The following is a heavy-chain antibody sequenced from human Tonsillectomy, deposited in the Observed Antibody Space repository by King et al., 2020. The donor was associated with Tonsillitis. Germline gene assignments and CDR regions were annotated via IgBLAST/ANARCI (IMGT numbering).Heavy chain of an antibody. V-gene: IGHV4-30-4*07. CDR2: IYYSGST. CDR3: ASYYYGSGSSLDY. Sequence: QLQESGPGLVKPSQTLSLTCAVSGGSISSGGYSWGWIRQPPGKGLEWIGYIYYSGSTYYNPSLKSRVTISVDTSKNQFSLKLSSVTAADTAVYYCASYYYGSGSSLDYWGQGTLVTVSS. CDR1: GGSISSGGYS. J-gene: IGHJ4*02. D-gene: IGHD3-10*01.